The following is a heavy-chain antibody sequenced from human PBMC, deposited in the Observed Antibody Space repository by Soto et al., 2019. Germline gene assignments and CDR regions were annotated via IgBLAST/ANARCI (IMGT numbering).Heavy chain of an antibody. Sequence: QVQLVESGGGVVQPGRSLRLSCAASGFTFSSYAMHWVRQAPGKGLEWVAVISYDGSNKYYADSVKGRFTISRDNSKNTQYLQMNSLRAEDTAVYYCARVGPNYDILTGYYNYYYYGMDVWGQGTTVTVSS. CDR1: GFTFSSYA. CDR2: ISYDGSNK. V-gene: IGHV3-30-3*01. J-gene: IGHJ6*02. D-gene: IGHD3-9*01. CDR3: ARVGPNYDILTGYYNYYYYGMDV.